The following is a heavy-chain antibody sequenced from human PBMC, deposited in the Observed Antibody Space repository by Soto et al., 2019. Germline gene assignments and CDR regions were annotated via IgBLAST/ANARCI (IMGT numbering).Heavy chain of an antibody. Sequence: EVQLVESGGGLVQPGGSLRLSCAASGFTFNSYSMNWVRQAPGKGLEWVSYISSSSTTKYYTDSVKGRFTISRDNGKNSLYLQMNSLRDDDTAVYYCARPSSGWENLFDPWGQGTLFTVSS. D-gene: IGHD6-19*01. CDR3: ARPSSGWENLFDP. CDR2: ISSSSTTK. V-gene: IGHV3-48*02. J-gene: IGHJ5*02. CDR1: GFTFNSYS.